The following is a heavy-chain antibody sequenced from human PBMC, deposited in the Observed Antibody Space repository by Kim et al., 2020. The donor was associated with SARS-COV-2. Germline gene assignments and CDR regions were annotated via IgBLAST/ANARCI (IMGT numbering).Heavy chain of an antibody. CDR3: ARAGSGSYYNPATDY. Sequence: CVKGRFTSSRDNSKNTVYVQMNSLRAEDTAVYYCARAGSGSYYNPATDYWGQGTLVTVSS. D-gene: IGHD3-10*01. V-gene: IGHV3-30*07. J-gene: IGHJ4*02.